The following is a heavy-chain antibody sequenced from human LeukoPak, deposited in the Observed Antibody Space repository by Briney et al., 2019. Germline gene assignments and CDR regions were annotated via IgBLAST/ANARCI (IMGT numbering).Heavy chain of an antibody. CDR1: GGSISSGGYY. CDR3: AREQQVNWFDT. Sequence: SETLSLTCTVSGGSISSGGYYWSWIRQHPGKGLEWIGYIYYSGSTYYNPSLKSRVTISVDTSKNQFSLKLSSVTAADTAVYYCAREQQVNWFDTPGHRNLVTVSS. J-gene: IGHJ5*01. D-gene: IGHD6-13*01. V-gene: IGHV4-31*03. CDR2: IYYSGST.